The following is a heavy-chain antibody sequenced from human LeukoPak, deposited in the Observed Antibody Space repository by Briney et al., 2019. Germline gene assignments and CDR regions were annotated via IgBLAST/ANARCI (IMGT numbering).Heavy chain of an antibody. Sequence: ASVKVSCKASGYTFTGYYIHWVRQAPGQGLEWMGWINPNSGDTNYAQKFQGRVTMTRDTSISTAYMELNRLTSDDTAVYYCAREEGSYPESLDYWAREPWSPSPQ. V-gene: IGHV1-2*02. D-gene: IGHD1-26*01. CDR3: AREEGSYPESLDY. CDR1: GYTFTGYY. J-gene: IGHJ4*02. CDR2: INPNSGDT.